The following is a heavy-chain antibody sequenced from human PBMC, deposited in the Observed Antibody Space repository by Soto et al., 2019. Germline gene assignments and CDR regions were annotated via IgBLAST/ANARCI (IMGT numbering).Heavy chain of an antibody. CDR3: AKDKPGTTSFDY. CDR1: GFIINRDA. D-gene: IGHD1-1*01. V-gene: IGHV3-23*01. J-gene: IGHJ4*02. CDR2: INDRGDTT. Sequence: GGSLRLSCAASGFIINRDALSWVRQAPGKGLEWVAAINDRGDTTHYADSVKGRFTISRDTSKNTLYLQMNTLRAEDTALYYCAKDKPGTTSFDYWGRGTLVTVSS.